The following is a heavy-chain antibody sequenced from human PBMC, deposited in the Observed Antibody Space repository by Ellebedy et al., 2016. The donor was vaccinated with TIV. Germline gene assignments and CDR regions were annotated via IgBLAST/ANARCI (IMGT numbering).Heavy chain of an antibody. Sequence: GESLKISCAASGFTFSSFWMHWVRQAPGKGLVWVSRIDNDGSNTVYADSVRGRFTISRDNAKNTLYLQMNNLRAEDTAVYYCARDKPHKWFDPWGQGTLVTVSS. J-gene: IGHJ5*02. V-gene: IGHV3-74*01. CDR1: GFTFSSFW. CDR3: ARDKPHKWFDP. CDR2: IDNDGSNT.